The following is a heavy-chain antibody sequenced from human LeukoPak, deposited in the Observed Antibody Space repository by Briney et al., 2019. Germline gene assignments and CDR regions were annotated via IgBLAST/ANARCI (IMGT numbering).Heavy chain of an antibody. Sequence: GGSLRLSCAASGFTLSRYAMSWVRQAPGKGLEWVSAISGSGGRTYYADSVKGRFTISRDNSKNTLYLQMNSPRAEDTAVYYCAKDHGELLPLYYFDYWGQGTLVTVSS. CDR1: GFTLSRYA. CDR3: AKDHGELLPLYYFDY. CDR2: ISGSGGRT. D-gene: IGHD1-26*01. J-gene: IGHJ4*02. V-gene: IGHV3-23*01.